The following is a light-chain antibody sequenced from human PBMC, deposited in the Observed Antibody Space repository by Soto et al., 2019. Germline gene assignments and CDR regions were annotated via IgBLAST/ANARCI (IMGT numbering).Light chain of an antibody. CDR3: QRYSSVPRT. V-gene: IGKV1-27*01. CDR1: QGIDNY. J-gene: IGKJ1*01. Sequence: DIQMTQSPSSLSASVGDTVTITCRASQGIDNYLAWYQQKPGKVPKLLIYSASTLQSGVPSRFSASGYGTEFTLIISSLQPEDGAIYYCQRYSSVPRTFGQGTKVEIK. CDR2: SAS.